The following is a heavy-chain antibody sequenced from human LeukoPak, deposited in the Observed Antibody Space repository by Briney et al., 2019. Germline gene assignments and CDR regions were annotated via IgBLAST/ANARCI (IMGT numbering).Heavy chain of an antibody. D-gene: IGHD5-24*01. CDR3: ARDLERWLQSRNYYYYGMDV. CDR1: GYTFTSYG. CDR2: ISAYNGNT. Sequence: ASVKVSCKASGYTFTSYGISWVQQAPGQGLEWMGWISAYNGNTNYAQNLQGRVTMTTDTSTSTAYMELRSLRSDDTAVYYCARDLERWLQSRNYYYYGMDVWGQGTTVTVSS. V-gene: IGHV1-18*01. J-gene: IGHJ6*02.